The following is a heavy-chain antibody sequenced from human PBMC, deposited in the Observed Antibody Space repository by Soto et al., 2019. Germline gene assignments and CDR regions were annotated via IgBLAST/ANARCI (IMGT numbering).Heavy chain of an antibody. D-gene: IGHD3-3*02. J-gene: IGHJ4*02. V-gene: IGHV3-33*01. CDR1: GFTFTSYG. CDR3: ARDSLAGLDY. Sequence: QVQLVESGGGVVQPRRSLRLSCAASGFTFTSYGMHWVRQAPGKGLEWVAVIWYDGSNKDYADSVKGRFTISRDNSKNTLYLQMNSLRAEDTAVYYCARDSLAGLDYWGQGTLVTVSS. CDR2: IWYDGSNK.